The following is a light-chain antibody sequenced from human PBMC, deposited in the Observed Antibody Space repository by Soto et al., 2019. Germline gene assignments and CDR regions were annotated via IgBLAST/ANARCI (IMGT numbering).Light chain of an antibody. CDR1: QTIYTY. CDR3: QQRYNGPVT. CDR2: DAS. Sequence: DIVLTQSPATLSLSPGERATLACRASQTIYTYLDWYQQKPGQAPRLLIHDASFRATGIAARFSGSGSGTDFTLTISSLEPDDFAVYYCQQRYNGPVTFGGGTKVRSN. J-gene: IGKJ4*01. V-gene: IGKV3-11*01.